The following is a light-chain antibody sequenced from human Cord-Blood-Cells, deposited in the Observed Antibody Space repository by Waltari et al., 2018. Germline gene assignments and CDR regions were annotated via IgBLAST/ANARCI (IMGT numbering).Light chain of an antibody. CDR1: QSVLYSSNNKNY. CDR3: QQYYSTPWT. V-gene: IGKV4-1*01. J-gene: IGKJ1*01. Sequence: DIVMTQSPDSMAVSLGERATLNCKSSQSVLYSSNNKNYLAWYLHKPGQPPKLLIYWASTRESGVPDRFSGSGSGTDFTLTISSLQAEDVAVYYCQQYYSTPWTFGQGTKVEIK. CDR2: WAS.